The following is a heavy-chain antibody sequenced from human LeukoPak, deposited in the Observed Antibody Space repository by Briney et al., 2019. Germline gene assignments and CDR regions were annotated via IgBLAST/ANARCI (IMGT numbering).Heavy chain of an antibody. CDR3: ARAGGYSYGPIDY. Sequence: GGSLRLSCAVSGFTVSSNYMTWVRQAPGKGLEWVSLIYSGGDTYYTDSVKGRFTISRDNSKNTLSIQMNSLRAEDTAVYYCARAGGYSYGPIDYWGQGTLVTVSS. CDR2: IYSGGDT. V-gene: IGHV3-66*01. CDR1: GFTVSSNY. D-gene: IGHD5-18*01. J-gene: IGHJ4*02.